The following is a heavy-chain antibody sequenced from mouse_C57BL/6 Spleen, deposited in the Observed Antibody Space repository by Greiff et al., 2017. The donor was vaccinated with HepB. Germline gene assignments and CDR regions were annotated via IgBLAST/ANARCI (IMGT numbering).Heavy chain of an antibody. CDR3: TRKDLFAY. Sequence: VQRVESGAELVRPGASVTLSCKASGYTFTDYEMHWVKQTPVHGLEWIGAIDPETGGTAYNQKFKGKAILTADKSSSTAYMELRSLTSEDSAVYYCTRKDLFAYWGQGTLVTVSA. CDR2: IDPETGGT. J-gene: IGHJ3*01. V-gene: IGHV1-15*01. CDR1: GYTFTDYE.